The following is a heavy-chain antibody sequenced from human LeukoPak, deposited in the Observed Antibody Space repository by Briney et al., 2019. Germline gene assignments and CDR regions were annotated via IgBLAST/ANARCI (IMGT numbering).Heavy chain of an antibody. CDR3: ARLSRGFWSGLHDF. J-gene: IGHJ4*02. V-gene: IGHV1-18*01. D-gene: IGHD3-3*01. CDR1: GYTFTSYG. Sequence: ASVKVSCKASGYTFTSYGISWVRQAPGQGLEWMGWISAYNGNTNYAQKLQGRVTMTTDTSTSTAYMELRSLRSDDTAVYYCARLSRGFWSGLHDFWGQGTLVTVSS. CDR2: ISAYNGNT.